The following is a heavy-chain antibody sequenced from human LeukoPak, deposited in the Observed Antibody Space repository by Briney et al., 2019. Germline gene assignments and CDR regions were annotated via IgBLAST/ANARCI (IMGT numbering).Heavy chain of an antibody. V-gene: IGHV4-30-2*01. J-gene: IGHJ5*02. CDR2: IYHIVNT. Sequence: PSETLSLTCAVTGASVSSGGSSWAWIRQPPGKGLGWIGYIYHIVNTFYNPSLQSRVTISVDRAKNQVSLRLTSVTAADTAVYYCARDSYGLGSNYFDPWGQGTQVTVSS. CDR1: GASVSSGGSS. D-gene: IGHD3-10*01. CDR3: ARDSYGLGSNYFDP.